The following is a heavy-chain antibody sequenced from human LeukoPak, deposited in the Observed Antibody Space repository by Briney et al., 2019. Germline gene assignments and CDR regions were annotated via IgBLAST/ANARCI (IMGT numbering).Heavy chain of an antibody. D-gene: IGHD3-22*01. Sequence: SETLSLTCTVSGGSISSYYWSWIRQPAGKGLEWIGRIYTSGSTNYNPSLKSRVTMSVDTSKNQFSLKLSPVTAADTAVYYCARGYYDSSGYPSAEYFQHWGQGTLVTVSS. CDR3: ARGYYDSSGYPSAEYFQH. CDR2: IYTSGST. J-gene: IGHJ1*01. V-gene: IGHV4-4*07. CDR1: GGSISSYY.